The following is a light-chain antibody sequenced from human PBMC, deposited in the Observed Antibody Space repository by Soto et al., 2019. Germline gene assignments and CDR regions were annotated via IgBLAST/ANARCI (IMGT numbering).Light chain of an antibody. V-gene: IGKV3-15*01. CDR3: QQFGT. CDR2: GAS. Sequence: EIVMTQSPATLSESPGERATLSCRASQSVSSNLAWYQQKPGQAPRLLIYGASTRATGIPARFSGSGSGTEFTLTISSLQSEDFAVYYCQQFGTFGQGTKVEIK. CDR1: QSVSSN. J-gene: IGKJ1*01.